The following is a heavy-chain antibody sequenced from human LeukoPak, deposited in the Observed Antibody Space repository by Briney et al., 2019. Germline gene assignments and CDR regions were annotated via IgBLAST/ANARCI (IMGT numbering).Heavy chain of an antibody. CDR2: IKSKSHGGTI. CDR1: GFTFSNAW. D-gene: IGHD5-18*01. J-gene: IGHJ4*02. V-gene: IGHV3-15*01. CDR3: STERLIQLWWRE. Sequence: GGSLRLSCAASGFTFSNAWMSWVRQAPGKGLEWVGRIKSKSHGGTIDYGAPVKGRFTISRDDSKNTLYLQMNSLKTEDTAVYYCSTERLIQLWWREWGQGTLVTVSS.